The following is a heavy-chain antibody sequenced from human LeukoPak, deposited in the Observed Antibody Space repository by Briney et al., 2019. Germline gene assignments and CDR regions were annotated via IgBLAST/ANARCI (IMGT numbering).Heavy chain of an antibody. Sequence: ASVKVSCKASGYTFTSYDINWVRQATGQGLEWMGWMNPNSGNTGYAQKFQGRVTITADESTSTAYMELSSLRSEDTAVYYCATPHYYDSSGYYPLDYWGQGTLVTVSS. CDR2: MNPNSGNT. CDR1: GYTFTSYD. V-gene: IGHV1-8*01. D-gene: IGHD3-22*01. J-gene: IGHJ4*02. CDR3: ATPHYYDSSGYYPLDY.